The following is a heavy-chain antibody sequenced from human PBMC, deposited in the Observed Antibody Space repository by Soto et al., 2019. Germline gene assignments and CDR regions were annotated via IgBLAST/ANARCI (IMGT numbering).Heavy chain of an antibody. CDR1: GFTFNTYS. D-gene: IGHD6-6*01. Sequence: EVHLVDSGGGLVKPGGSLRLSCAASGFTFNTYSMTWVRQAPGQGLEWVSSNSNTGAHIYYADSVRGRFTISRDNAKNSLYLQMNSLTAEDTAVYYCVRERQFVRDFYYGMDVWGRGTTVTVSS. J-gene: IGHJ6*02. CDR2: NSNTGAHI. CDR3: VRERQFVRDFYYGMDV. V-gene: IGHV3-21*01.